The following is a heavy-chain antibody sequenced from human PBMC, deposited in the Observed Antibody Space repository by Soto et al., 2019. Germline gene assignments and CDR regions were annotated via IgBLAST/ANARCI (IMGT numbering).Heavy chain of an antibody. Sequence: ASGPTLVNPTQTLTLTCTFSGFSLSTSGVGVGWIRQPPGKALEWLALIYWDDDKRYSPSLKSRLTITKDTSKNQVVLTMTNMDPVDTATYYCAHSLAIDYYDSSGYPEYFQHWGQGTLVTVSS. V-gene: IGHV2-5*02. J-gene: IGHJ1*01. CDR1: GFSLSTSGVG. D-gene: IGHD3-22*01. CDR3: AHSLAIDYYDSSGYPEYFQH. CDR2: IYWDDDK.